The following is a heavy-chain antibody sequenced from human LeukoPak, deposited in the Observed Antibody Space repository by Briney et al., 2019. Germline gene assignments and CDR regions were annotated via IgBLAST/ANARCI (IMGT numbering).Heavy chain of an antibody. J-gene: IGHJ4*02. CDR1: GGSISSSSYY. V-gene: IGHV4-39*01. CDR2: IYYSGST. Sequence: SETLSLTCTVSGGSISSSSYYWGWIRQHPGKGLEWIGRIYYSGSTYYNPSLKSRVTISVDTSKNQLSLKLSSGTAADTAVYYCARSVSAAAGTDVFYWGQGTLVTVSS. CDR3: ARSVSAAAGTDVFY. D-gene: IGHD6-13*01.